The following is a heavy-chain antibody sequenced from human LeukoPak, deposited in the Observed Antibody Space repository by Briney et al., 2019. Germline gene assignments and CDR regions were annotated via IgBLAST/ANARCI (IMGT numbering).Heavy chain of an antibody. CDR1: GFTFSSYA. D-gene: IGHD3-22*01. J-gene: IGHJ4*02. V-gene: IGHV3-23*01. Sequence: PGGSLRLPCAASGFTFSSYAMSWVRQAPGKGLEWVSAISGSGGSTYYADSVKGRFTISRDNSKNTLYLQMNSLRAEDTAVYYCAKVPTYYYDSSDYWGQGTLVTVSS. CDR2: ISGSGGST. CDR3: AKVPTYYYDSSDY.